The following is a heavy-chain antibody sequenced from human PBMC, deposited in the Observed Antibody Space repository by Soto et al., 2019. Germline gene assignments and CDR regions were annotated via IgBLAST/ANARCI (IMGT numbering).Heavy chain of an antibody. J-gene: IGHJ5*02. Sequence: SETLSLTCAVSGCSLSSGGYSWSWIRQPPGKGLEWIGYIYHSGSTYYNPSLKSRVTISVDRSKNQFSLKLSSVTAADTAVYYCARVTGPWGQGTLVTVSS. CDR2: IYHSGST. V-gene: IGHV4-30-2*01. CDR1: GCSLSSGGYS. D-gene: IGHD7-27*01. CDR3: ARVTGP.